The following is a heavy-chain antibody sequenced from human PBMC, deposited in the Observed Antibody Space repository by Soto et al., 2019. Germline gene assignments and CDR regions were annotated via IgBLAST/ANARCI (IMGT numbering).Heavy chain of an antibody. CDR2: IWYDGSYK. CDR3: ARGPRKTSVTTSVDY. J-gene: IGHJ4*02. V-gene: IGHV3-33*01. Sequence: GGSLRLSCAASGFTFSNYGMHWVRQAPGKGLEWVAVIWYDGSYKYYADSVKGRFTISRDNSKNTLFLQMNSLRAEDTAVYYCARGPRKTSVTTSVDYWGQGTLVTVSS. CDR1: GFTFSNYG. D-gene: IGHD4-17*01.